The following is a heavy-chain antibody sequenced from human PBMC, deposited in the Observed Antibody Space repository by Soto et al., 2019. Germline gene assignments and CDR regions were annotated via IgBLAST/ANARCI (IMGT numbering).Heavy chain of an antibody. J-gene: IGHJ4*02. V-gene: IGHV3-23*01. CDR2: ISGSGGST. D-gene: IGHD1-26*01. Sequence: GGSLRLSCAASGFTFSSYAMSWVRQAPGKGLEWVSAISGSGGSTYYADSVKGRFTISRDNSKNTLYLQMNSLRAEDTAVYYCAKNPAYFEWELADYWGQGTLVTVSS. CDR3: AKNPAYFEWELADY. CDR1: GFTFSSYA.